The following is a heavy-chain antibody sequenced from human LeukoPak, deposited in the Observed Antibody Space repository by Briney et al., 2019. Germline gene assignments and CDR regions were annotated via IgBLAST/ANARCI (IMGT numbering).Heavy chain of an antibody. J-gene: IGHJ4*02. Sequence: GGSLRLSCVASGFPFSSHAMCWVRQAPGKGLEWVSSIDISGGATWYADSVRGRFTISRDNSKNTLYLQMTSLRVEDAALYYCANEIRPNDYWGQGTLVSVSS. CDR3: ANEIRPNDY. CDR1: GFPFSSHA. CDR2: IDISGGAT. V-gene: IGHV3-23*05. D-gene: IGHD3-16*01.